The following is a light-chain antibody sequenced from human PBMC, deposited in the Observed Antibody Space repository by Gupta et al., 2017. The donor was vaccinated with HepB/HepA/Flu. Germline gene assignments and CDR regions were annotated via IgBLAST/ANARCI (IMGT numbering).Light chain of an antibody. CDR1: SSNIGAGYD. Sequence: QSVLPQPPSVSGAPGQRVTISCTGSSSNIGAGYDVHWYQQLPGTAPKLLIYGNSNRPSGVPDRFSGSKAGTSASLAITGLQAEDEADYYCQSYDSSVSGSGVVFGGGTKLTVL. CDR2: GNS. CDR3: QSYDSSVSGSGVV. J-gene: IGLJ2*01. V-gene: IGLV1-40*01.